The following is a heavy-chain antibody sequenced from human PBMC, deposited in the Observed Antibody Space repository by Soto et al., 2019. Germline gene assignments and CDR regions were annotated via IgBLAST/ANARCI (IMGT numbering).Heavy chain of an antibody. V-gene: IGHV1-18*01. Sequence: GASVKVSCKVSGYTLTELSMHWVRQAPGQGLEWMGWISAYNGNTNYAQKLQGRVTMTTDTSTSTAYMELRSLRSDDTAVYYCARGLGLGDCWGQGTLVTVSS. CDR2: ISAYNGNT. CDR3: ARGLGLGDC. D-gene: IGHD3-9*01. CDR1: GYTLTELS. J-gene: IGHJ4*02.